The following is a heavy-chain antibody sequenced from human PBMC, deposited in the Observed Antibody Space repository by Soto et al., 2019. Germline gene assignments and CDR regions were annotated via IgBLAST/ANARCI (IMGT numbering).Heavy chain of an antibody. CDR3: ARPRSKSSSRSEL. Sequence: VQLVESGGGLVQPGGSLRLSCVTSGFTFRNHGMHWVRQAPGRGLEGVSRISTDGSFTTYSDSVMGRFTISRDNAKNTVYLPMNSLRVEDTTLYYCARPRSKSSSRSELWGQGTMVNVSS. J-gene: IGHJ3*01. D-gene: IGHD2-2*01. CDR1: GFTFRNHG. V-gene: IGHV3-74*03. CDR2: ISTDGSFT.